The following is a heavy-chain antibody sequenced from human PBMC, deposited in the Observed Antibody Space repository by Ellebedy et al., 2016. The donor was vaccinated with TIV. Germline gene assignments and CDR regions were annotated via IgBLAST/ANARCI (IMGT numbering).Heavy chain of an antibody. D-gene: IGHD2-21*02. J-gene: IGHJ4*02. CDR3: ARAGTVRDPRWGDPWDY. Sequence: KFQGRVTITRDTSASTAYMELSSLRSEDTAVYYCARAGTVRDPRWGDPWDYWGQGTLVTVSS. V-gene: IGHV1-3*01.